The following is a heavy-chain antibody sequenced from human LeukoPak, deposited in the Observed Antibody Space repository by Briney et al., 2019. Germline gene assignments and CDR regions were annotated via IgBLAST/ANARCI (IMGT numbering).Heavy chain of an antibody. D-gene: IGHD4-17*01. V-gene: IGHV3-21*01. Sequence: GGSLRLSCAASGFTFSSYSMNWVRQAPGKGLEWVSSISSSSSYIYYADSVKGRFTISRDNAKNSLYLQMNSLRAGDTAVYYCARATTVTTSHAFDIWGQGTMVTVSS. CDR1: GFTFSSYS. CDR2: ISSSSSYI. J-gene: IGHJ3*02. CDR3: ARATTVTTSHAFDI.